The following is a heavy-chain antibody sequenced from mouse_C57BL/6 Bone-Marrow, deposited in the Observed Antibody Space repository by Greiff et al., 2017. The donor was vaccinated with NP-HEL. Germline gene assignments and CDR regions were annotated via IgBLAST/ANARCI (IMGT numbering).Heavy chain of an antibody. J-gene: IGHJ2*01. Sequence: QLQQSGAELARPGASVKLSCKASGYTFTSYGISWVKQRTGQGLEWIGEIYPRSGNTYYNEKFKGKATLTADKSSSTAYMELRSLTSEDSAVYFSAKERDYYVNDEGYSDYWGQGTTLTVSA. V-gene: IGHV1-81*01. CDR1: GYTFTSYG. D-gene: IGHD2-2*01. CDR2: IYPRSGNT. CDR3: AKERDYYVNDEGYSDY.